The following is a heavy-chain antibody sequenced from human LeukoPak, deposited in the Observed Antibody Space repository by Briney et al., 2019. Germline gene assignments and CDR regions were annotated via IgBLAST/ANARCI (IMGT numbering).Heavy chain of an antibody. CDR2: TSGSSGNT. J-gene: IGHJ4*02. D-gene: IGHD3-10*01. CDR3: AREVYGFDY. Sequence: PGGSLRLSCAASGFTFSSYAMNWVRQAPGKGLEWVSTTSGSSGNTYYADPVKGRFTISRDNSKNTLYLQMNSLRAEDTAVYYCAREVYGFDYWGQGTLVTVSS. V-gene: IGHV3-23*01. CDR1: GFTFSSYA.